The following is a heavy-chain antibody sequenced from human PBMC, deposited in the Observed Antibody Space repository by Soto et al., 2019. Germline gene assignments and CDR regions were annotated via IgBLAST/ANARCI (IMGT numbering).Heavy chain of an antibody. CDR1: GYTFTSYD. CDR3: ARGSANYYNYYYMDV. J-gene: IGHJ6*03. D-gene: IGHD6-25*01. CDR2: MNPNSGNT. Sequence: GASVKVSCKASGYTFTSYDIHWVRQATGHGLEWMGWMNPNSGNTGYAQKFQGRVTMTRNTSISIAYMEPSSLRSEDTALYYCARGSANYYNYYYMDVWGKGTTVTVSS. V-gene: IGHV1-8*01.